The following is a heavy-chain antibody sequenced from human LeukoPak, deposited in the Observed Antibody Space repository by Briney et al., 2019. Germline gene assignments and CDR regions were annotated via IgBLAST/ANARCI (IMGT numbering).Heavy chain of an antibody. CDR2: IIPILGIA. Sequence: ASVKVSCKASGGTFISYAISWVRQAPGQGLEWMGRIIPILGIANYAQKFQGRVTITADKSTSTAYMELSSLRSEDTAVYYCASQLPSYYDSSGYYDSDAFDIWGQGTMVTVSS. CDR3: ASQLPSYYDSSGYYDSDAFDI. J-gene: IGHJ3*02. V-gene: IGHV1-69*04. CDR1: GGTFISYA. D-gene: IGHD3-22*01.